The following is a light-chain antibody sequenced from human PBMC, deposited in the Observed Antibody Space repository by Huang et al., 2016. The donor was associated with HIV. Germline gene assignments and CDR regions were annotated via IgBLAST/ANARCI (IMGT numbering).Light chain of an antibody. CDR2: GAS. CDR1: QSVLYSSNNKNY. CDR3: QQYYSTPQT. V-gene: IGKV4-1*01. Sequence: DIVMTQSPDSLAVSLGETATINFKSSQSVLYSSNNKNYLAWYQQKPGPPPKLLSYGASTRESGVPDRFSGSGSGTDFTLTISSLQAEDVAVYYCQQYYSTPQTFGQGTKLEIK. J-gene: IGKJ2*01.